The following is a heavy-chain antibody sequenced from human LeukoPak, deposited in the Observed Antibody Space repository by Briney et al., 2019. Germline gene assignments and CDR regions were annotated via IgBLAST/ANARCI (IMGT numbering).Heavy chain of an antibody. D-gene: IGHD3-3*01. J-gene: IGHJ4*02. Sequence: PGGSLRLSCTTSGFTFRYYIMNWVRQAPGKGLEWVSAISGSGGSTYYADSVKGRFTISRDNSKNTLYLQMNSLRAEDTAVYYCAKDPGHYDFWSGYLPYFDYWGQGTLVTVSS. CDR1: GFTFRYYI. CDR2: ISGSGGST. CDR3: AKDPGHYDFWSGYLPYFDY. V-gene: IGHV3-23*01.